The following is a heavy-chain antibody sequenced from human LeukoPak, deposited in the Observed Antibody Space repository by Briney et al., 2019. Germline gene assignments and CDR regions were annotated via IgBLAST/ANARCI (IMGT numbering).Heavy chain of an antibody. CDR2: IIPILGIA. Sequence: ASVKVSCKASGGTFSSYAISWVRQAPGQGLEWMGRIIPILGIANYAQKFQGRVTITADKSTSTAYMELSSLRSEDTAVYYCARGLGCGGDCYIFADPWGQGTLVTVSS. V-gene: IGHV1-69*04. D-gene: IGHD2-21*01. J-gene: IGHJ5*02. CDR1: GGTFSSYA. CDR3: ARGLGCGGDCYIFADP.